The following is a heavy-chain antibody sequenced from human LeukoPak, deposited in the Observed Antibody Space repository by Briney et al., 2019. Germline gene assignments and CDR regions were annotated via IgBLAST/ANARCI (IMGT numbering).Heavy chain of an antibody. V-gene: IGHV1-8*01. J-gene: IGHJ3*02. CDR2: MNPNSGNT. CDR1: GYTFTSYD. D-gene: IGHD3-10*01. CDR3: ARFYGSGSYYKLDAFDI. Sequence: ASVKVSCKASGYTFTSYDINWVRQATGPGLEWMGWMNPNSGNTGYAQKFQGRVTMTRNTSISTAYMELSSLRSEDTAVYYCARFYGSGSYYKLDAFDIWGQGTMVTVSS.